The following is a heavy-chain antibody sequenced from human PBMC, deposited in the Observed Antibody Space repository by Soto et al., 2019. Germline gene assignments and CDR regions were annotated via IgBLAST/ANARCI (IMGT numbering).Heavy chain of an antibody. D-gene: IGHD1-20*01. J-gene: IGHJ4*02. V-gene: IGHV4-39*01. Sequence: SETLSLTCAVSGASISGSYYYWAWLRQSPGKGPEWIGSVFYTGFTSYNPSLESRVPVSVDTSKSQFSLKLSAVTAADTAVYYCATSQKGYNWNYFDHWGQGALVTVSS. CDR3: ATSQKGYNWNYFDH. CDR2: VFYTGFT. CDR1: GASISGSYYY.